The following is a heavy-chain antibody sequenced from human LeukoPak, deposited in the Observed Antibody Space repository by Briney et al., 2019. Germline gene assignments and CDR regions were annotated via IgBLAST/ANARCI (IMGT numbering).Heavy chain of an antibody. Sequence: ASVKVSCMASGGTFSSYAISWVRQAPGQGLEWMGIINPSGGSTSYAQKFQGRVTMTRDTSTSTVYMELSSLRSEDTAVYYCARARRFGVVINYFDYWGQGTLVTVSS. CDR2: INPSGGST. CDR1: GGTFSSYA. CDR3: ARARRFGVVINYFDY. V-gene: IGHV1-46*01. D-gene: IGHD3-3*01. J-gene: IGHJ4*02.